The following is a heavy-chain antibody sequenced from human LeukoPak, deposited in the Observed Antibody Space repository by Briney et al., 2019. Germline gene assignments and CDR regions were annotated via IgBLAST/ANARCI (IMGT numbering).Heavy chain of an antibody. J-gene: IGHJ6*02. CDR2: IYIAGTT. CDR1: GFTFSDYA. Sequence: GGSLRLSCAASGFTFSDYAMHWVRQAPGKGLEWVSIIYIAGTTYRADSVRGRLVISRDNSKNTVYLQMNSLRADDTAVYYCARGGGTAGYYYQMDVWGQGTTVTVSS. CDR3: ARGGGTAGYYYQMDV. V-gene: IGHV3-66*01. D-gene: IGHD3-16*01.